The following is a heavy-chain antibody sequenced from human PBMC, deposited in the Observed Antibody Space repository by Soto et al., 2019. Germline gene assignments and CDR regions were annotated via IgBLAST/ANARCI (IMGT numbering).Heavy chain of an antibody. D-gene: IGHD2-8*01. CDR2: ISYDGSNK. CDR3: AAFLRPIVATKEFDY. CDR1: GFTFSSYG. V-gene: IGHV3-30*03. Sequence: QVQLVESGGGVVQPGRSLRLSCAASGFTFSSYGMHWVRQAPGKGLEWVAVISYDGSNKYYADSVKGRFTISRDNSKNKLYRRMNSLRTDETAVYYCAAFLRPIVATKEFDYWGEGTLVTVSS. J-gene: IGHJ4*02.